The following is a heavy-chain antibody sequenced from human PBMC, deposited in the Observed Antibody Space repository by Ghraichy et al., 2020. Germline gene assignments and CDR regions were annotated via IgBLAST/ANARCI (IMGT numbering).Heavy chain of an antibody. CDR2: IKQDGSEK. D-gene: IGHD3-22*01. Sequence: ESLNISCAGSGFTFSLYWMTWVGQAPGKGLGWVANIKQDGSEKHYVDSVKGRFTISRDNAKNSLYLQMNSLTAEDTAVYYCARDGETYYSDNSGYYYYYYYGTDVWGQGTTVTVSS. CDR1: GFTFSLYW. V-gene: IGHV3-7*01. J-gene: IGHJ6*02. CDR3: ARDGETYYSDNSGYYYYYYYGTDV.